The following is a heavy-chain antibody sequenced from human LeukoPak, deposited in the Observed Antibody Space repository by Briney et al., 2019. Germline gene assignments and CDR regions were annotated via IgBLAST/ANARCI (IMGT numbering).Heavy chain of an antibody. D-gene: IGHD3-16*02. Sequence: GGSLRLSCAASGFTFSSYAMSWVRQAPGKGLEWVSAISGSGGSTYYADSVKGRFTISRDNSKNTLYLQMNSLGAEDTAVYYCARDYVWGSYRPPGYWGQGTLVTVSS. CDR2: ISGSGGST. J-gene: IGHJ4*02. V-gene: IGHV3-23*01. CDR3: ARDYVWGSYRPPGY. CDR1: GFTFSSYA.